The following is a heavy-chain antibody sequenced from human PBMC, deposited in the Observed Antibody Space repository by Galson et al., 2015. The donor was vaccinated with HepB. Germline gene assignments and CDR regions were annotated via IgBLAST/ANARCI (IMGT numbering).Heavy chain of an antibody. CDR2: IYYSGST. J-gene: IGHJ3*02. V-gene: IGHV4-59*08. D-gene: IGHD4-23*01. Sequence: ETLSLTCTVSGGSISSYYWSWIRQPPGKGLEWIGYIYYSGSTNYNPSLKSRVTISVDTSKNQFSLKLSSVTAANTAVYYCAITYGGQRGDAFDIWGQGTMVTVSS. CDR1: GGSISSYY. CDR3: AITYGGQRGDAFDI.